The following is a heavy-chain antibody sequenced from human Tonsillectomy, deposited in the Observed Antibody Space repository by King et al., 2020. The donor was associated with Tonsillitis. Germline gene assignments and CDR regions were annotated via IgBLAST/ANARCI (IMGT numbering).Heavy chain of an antibody. D-gene: IGHD6-13*01. CDR3: ARVKRPPPAIAAAGGWCDP. V-gene: IGHV4-59*01. CDR2: IYYSGST. J-gene: IGHJ5*02. Sequence: QLQESGPGLVKPSETLSLTCTVSGGSISSYYWTWIRQPPGKGLEWIGYIYYSGSTNYNPSLKSRVTISIDTSKNQFSLKLSSVTAADTAVYYCARVKRPPPAIAAAGGWCDPWGQGTLVTVSS. CDR1: GGSISSYY.